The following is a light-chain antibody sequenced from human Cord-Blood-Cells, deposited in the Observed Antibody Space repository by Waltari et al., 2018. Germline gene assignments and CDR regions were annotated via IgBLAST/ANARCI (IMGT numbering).Light chain of an antibody. CDR3: SSYAGSNNYV. CDR1: SSDVVGSNY. Sequence: QSALTQPPSASGSPGQSVTISCTGTSSDVVGSNYVSWYQQHPGKAPKLVSYEVSKRSSGVPHRFSGSKSGNTASLTVSGLQAEDEADYYCSSYAGSNNYVFGTGTKVTVL. V-gene: IGLV2-8*01. CDR2: EVS. J-gene: IGLJ1*01.